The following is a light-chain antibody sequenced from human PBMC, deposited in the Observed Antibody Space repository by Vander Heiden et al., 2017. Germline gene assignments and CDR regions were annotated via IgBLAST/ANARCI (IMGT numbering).Light chain of an antibody. V-gene: IGKV1-33*01. J-gene: IGKJ4*01. CDR2: DAS. CDR3: QQYDNLPLT. CDR1: QDISNY. Sequence: DIQLTQSPSSLSASVGDRVTLTCQASQDISNYLNWYQQKPGKAPKLLIYDASNLETGVPSRFSGSGPGTDFTFTISSLQPEDIATYYCQQYDNLPLTFGGGTKVEIK.